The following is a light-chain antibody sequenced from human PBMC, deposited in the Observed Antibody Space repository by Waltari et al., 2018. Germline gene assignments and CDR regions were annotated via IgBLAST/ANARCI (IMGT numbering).Light chain of an antibody. CDR1: SGSLSSTSY. CDR2: KAN. J-gene: IGLJ3*02. Sequence: QTVVTQEPSWSVSPGGTVTLTCALSSGSLSSTSYASWYQQSPGQTPRTLVYKANIRSSGVPHRFSGSVLGTKAVLIITGAQAEDESTYCCLLYMGSGIWVFGGGTKLTVL. CDR3: LLYMGSGIWV. V-gene: IGLV8-61*01.